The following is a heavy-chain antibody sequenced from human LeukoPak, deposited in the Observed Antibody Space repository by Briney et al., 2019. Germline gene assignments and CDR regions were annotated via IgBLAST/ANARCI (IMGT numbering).Heavy chain of an antibody. Sequence: GGSLRLSCAASGFTFSSYAMSWVRQAPGKGLEWVSSISGSGSSTYYADSVKGRFTISRDNSKNTLFPQMNSLKADDTAVYYCAKGGGGVLASWGQGTLVTVSS. CDR3: AKGGGGVLAS. D-gene: IGHD3-16*01. V-gene: IGHV3-23*01. CDR1: GFTFSSYA. J-gene: IGHJ4*02. CDR2: ISGSGSST.